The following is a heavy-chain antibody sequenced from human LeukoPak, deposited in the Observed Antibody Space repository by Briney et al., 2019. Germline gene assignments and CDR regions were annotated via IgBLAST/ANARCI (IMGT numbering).Heavy chain of an antibody. CDR1: GFTFDDYG. J-gene: IGHJ6*04. CDR3: ARDNGDVVAPLMDV. D-gene: IGHD2-21*01. Sequence: GGSLRLSCAASGFTFDDYGMSWVRQAPGKGLEWVSGINWNGGSTGYADSVKGRFTISRDNAKNSLYPQMNSLRAEDTALYYCARDNGDVVAPLMDVWGKGTTVTISS. CDR2: INWNGGST. V-gene: IGHV3-20*04.